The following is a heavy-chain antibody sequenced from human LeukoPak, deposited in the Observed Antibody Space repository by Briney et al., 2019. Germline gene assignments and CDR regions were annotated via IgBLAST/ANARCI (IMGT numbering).Heavy chain of an antibody. V-gene: IGHV3-23*01. CDR1: GFTFSSYA. J-gene: IGHJ4*02. Sequence: GGSLRLSCAASGFTFSSYAMSWVRQAPGKGLEWVSAISGSGGSTYYADSVKGRFTISRDNSKNTLYLQMNSLRAEDTAVYYCAKAGRWGLISFYYFDYWGQGTLVTVSS. CDR3: AKAGRWGLISFYYFDY. CDR2: ISGSGGST. D-gene: IGHD3/OR15-3a*01.